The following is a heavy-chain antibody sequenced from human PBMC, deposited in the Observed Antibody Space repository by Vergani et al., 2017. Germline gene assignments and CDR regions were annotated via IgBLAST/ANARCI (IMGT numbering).Heavy chain of an antibody. Sequence: QVQLQQWGAGLLKPSETLSLTCAVYGGSFSGYYWSWIRQPPGKGLEWIGEINHSGSTNYNPSLKSRVTISVDTSKNQFSPKLSSVTAADTAVYYCARSRPWGYLHYYYYYYMDVWGKGTTVTVSS. CDR2: INHSGST. V-gene: IGHV4-34*01. D-gene: IGHD3-16*01. CDR3: ARSRPWGYLHYYYYYYMDV. CDR1: GGSFSGYY. J-gene: IGHJ6*03.